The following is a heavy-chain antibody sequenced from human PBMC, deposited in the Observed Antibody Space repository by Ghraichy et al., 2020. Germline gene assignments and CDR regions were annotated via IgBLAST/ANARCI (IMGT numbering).Heavy chain of an antibody. J-gene: IGHJ4*02. CDR1: TFTFRSYW. CDR3: VKNSDWYFDF. CDR2: INPDGSHK. D-gene: IGHD3-9*01. V-gene: IGHV3-7*03. Sequence: ETLSLTCVASTFTFRSYWMFWVRQAPGKGLEWVATINPDGSHKFYVDSVRGRFTISRDNANNFLNLQMSDLRVEDTAVYFCVKNSDWYFDFGGQGTLVTVSS.